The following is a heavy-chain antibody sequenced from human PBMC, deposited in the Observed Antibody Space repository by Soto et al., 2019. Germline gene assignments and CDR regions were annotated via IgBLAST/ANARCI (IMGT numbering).Heavy chain of an antibody. J-gene: IGHJ4*02. D-gene: IGHD6-13*01. Sequence: GESLKISCKGSGYSFTNFWIGWVRQLPGKGLEWMGIIYPGDHETRYSPSFHGKVTISADRSINTAYLQWNSLEASDTAFYFCARSPRSSPYFDYWGPGALVTVSS. CDR3: ARSPRSSPYFDY. V-gene: IGHV5-51*01. CDR2: IYPGDHET. CDR1: GYSFTNFW.